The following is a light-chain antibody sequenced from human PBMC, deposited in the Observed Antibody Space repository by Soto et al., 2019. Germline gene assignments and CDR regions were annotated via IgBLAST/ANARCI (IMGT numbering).Light chain of an antibody. CDR2: LGS. V-gene: IGKV2-28*01. CDR3: MQVLQTPRT. J-gene: IGKJ1*01. Sequence: DIVMTQSPLSLPVTPGEPASISCRSSQSLLHSNGYNYFDWYLQKPGQSPQLLIYLGSNRASGVPDRFSGSGSGTDFTLKISRVEAEDVGVYYCMQVLQTPRTCGQGTKVEIK. CDR1: QSLLHSNGYNY.